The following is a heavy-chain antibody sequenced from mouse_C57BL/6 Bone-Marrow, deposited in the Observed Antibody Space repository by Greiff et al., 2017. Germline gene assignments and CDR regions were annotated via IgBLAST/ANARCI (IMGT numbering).Heavy chain of an antibody. J-gene: IGHJ4*01. D-gene: IGHD1-1*01. V-gene: IGHV5-16*01. CDR2: INYDGSST. CDR3: ARDMTTVVATHYYAMDY. Sequence: EVKLVESEGGLVQPGSSMKLSCTASGFTFSDYYMAWVRQVPEKGLEWVANINYDGSSTYYLDSLKSRFIISRDNAKNILYLQMSSLKSEDTATYYCARDMTTVVATHYYAMDYWGQGTSVTVSS. CDR1: GFTFSDYY.